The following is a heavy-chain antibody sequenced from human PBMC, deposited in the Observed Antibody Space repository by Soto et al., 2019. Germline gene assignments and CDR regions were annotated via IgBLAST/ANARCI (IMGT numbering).Heavy chain of an antibody. CDR2: IYYSGST. V-gene: IGHV4-39*01. CDR1: GGSISSSSYY. CDR3: ARPLWFAAPPAYYGMDV. J-gene: IGHJ6*02. Sequence: SETLSLTCTVSGGSISSSSYYWGWIRQPPGKGLEWIGSIYYSGSTYYNPSLKSRATISVDTSKNQFSLKLSSVTAADTAVYYCARPLWFAAPPAYYGMDVWGQGTTVTVSS. D-gene: IGHD3-10*01.